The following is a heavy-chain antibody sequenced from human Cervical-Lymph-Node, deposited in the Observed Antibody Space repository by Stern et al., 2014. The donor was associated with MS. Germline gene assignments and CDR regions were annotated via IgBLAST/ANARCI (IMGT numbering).Heavy chain of an antibody. Sequence: EVHLVESGAELIRPGESLKISCKGPGYKFSIYWIAWVSQMLGKGLEWMGILYPGDFETRYSLSFQAQIPMSADKSTSSAYLQWSSLNASDTAMYFCARQTTAWASDVWGQGTLVTVSS. CDR1: GYKFSIYW. D-gene: IGHD1-14*01. V-gene: IGHV5-51*01. J-gene: IGHJ4*02. CDR2: LYPGDFET. CDR3: ARQTTAWASDV.